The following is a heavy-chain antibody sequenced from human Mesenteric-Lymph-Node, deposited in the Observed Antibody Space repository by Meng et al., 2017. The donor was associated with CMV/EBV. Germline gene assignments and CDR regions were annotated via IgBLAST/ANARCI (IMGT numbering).Heavy chain of an antibody. Sequence: GESLKISCAASGFTFSNYWMSWVRQAPGKGLEWVANINQDGSAKYYVDSVKGRFTISRDNTKSSLYLQMNSLRAEDTAVYYCGIQLWLSNGFDYWGQGTLVTVSS. CDR1: GFTFSNYW. CDR3: GIQLWLSNGFDY. J-gene: IGHJ4*02. V-gene: IGHV3-7*01. D-gene: IGHD5-18*01. CDR2: INQDGSAK.